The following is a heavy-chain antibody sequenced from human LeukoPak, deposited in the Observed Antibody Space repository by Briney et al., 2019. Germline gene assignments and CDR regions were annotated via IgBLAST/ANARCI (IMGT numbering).Heavy chain of an antibody. CDR3: AREARNTYFDL. Sequence: QTLSLTCTVSGGSISSGDYYWSWIRQPPGKGLEWIGYIYYSGSTYYNPSLKSRVTISVDTSKNQFSLKLSSVTAADTAVYYCAREARNTYFDLWGRGTLVTVSS. CDR1: GGSISSGDYY. CDR2: IYYSGST. J-gene: IGHJ2*01. V-gene: IGHV4-30-4*01. D-gene: IGHD6-6*01.